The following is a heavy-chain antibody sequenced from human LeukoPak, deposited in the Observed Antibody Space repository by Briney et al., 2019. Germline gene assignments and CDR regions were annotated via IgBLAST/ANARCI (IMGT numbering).Heavy chain of an antibody. D-gene: IGHD1-26*01. CDR2: IYTSGST. CDR1: GGSISSGSYY. V-gene: IGHV4-61*02. Sequence: SETLSLTCTVSGGSISSGSYYWSWIRQPAGKGLEWIGRIYTSGSTNYNPSLKSRVTISVDTSQNQLSLKLSSVTAADTAVYYCARDGSGSYYSYYMDVWGKGTTVTVSS. CDR3: ARDGSGSYYSYYMDV. J-gene: IGHJ6*03.